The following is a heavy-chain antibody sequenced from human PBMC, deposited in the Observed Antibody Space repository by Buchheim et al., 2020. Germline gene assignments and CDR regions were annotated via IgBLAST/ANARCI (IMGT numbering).Heavy chain of an antibody. V-gene: IGHV3-30*18. CDR1: GFTFSSYG. Sequence: QVQLVESGGGVVQPGRSLRLSCAASGFTFSSYGMHWVRQAPGKGLEWVAVISYDGSNKYYADSVKGRFTISRAHSTHTLYLQMNSLRAEDTAVYYCAKDPYYSSSWLYYYYGMDVWGQGTT. J-gene: IGHJ6*02. D-gene: IGHD6-13*01. CDR3: AKDPYYSSSWLYYYYGMDV. CDR2: ISYDGSNK.